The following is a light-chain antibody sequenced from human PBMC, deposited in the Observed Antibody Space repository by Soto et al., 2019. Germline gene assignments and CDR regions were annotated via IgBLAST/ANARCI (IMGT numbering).Light chain of an antibody. Sequence: EIVMTQSPATLSVSPGERATLSCRASQSVNTNVAWYQQEPGQAPRLLIYGASTRATGIPARFSGSVSGTEFALPISSLQSEDFAVYYCQQYNTWPRTFGQGTKVEIK. J-gene: IGKJ1*01. CDR1: QSVNTN. V-gene: IGKV3D-15*01. CDR3: QQYNTWPRT. CDR2: GAS.